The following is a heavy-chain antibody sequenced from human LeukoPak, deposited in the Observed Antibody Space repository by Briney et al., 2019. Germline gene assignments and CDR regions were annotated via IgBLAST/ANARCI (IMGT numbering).Heavy chain of an antibody. V-gene: IGHV1-2*02. D-gene: IGHD5-12*01. J-gene: IGHJ4*02. CDR3: ARAEVLYRGYHFDL. CDR2: MNPNSGGT. CDR1: GCTFNVSY. Sequence: GASVKVSCKASGCTFNVSYMHWVPQAPGQGLEWMGWMNPNSGGTDYAQKFQGRVTMTRDTSTSTAYMELTGLTSDDTAVYYCARAEVLYRGYHFDLWGQGTQVTVSS.